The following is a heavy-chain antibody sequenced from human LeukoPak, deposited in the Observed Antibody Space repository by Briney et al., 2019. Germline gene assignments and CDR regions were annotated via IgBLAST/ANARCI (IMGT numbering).Heavy chain of an antibody. D-gene: IGHD5/OR15-5a*01. J-gene: IGHJ4*02. CDR2: ISAYNGNT. CDR3: ARGLRYGSNYFDY. Sequence: ASVKVSCKTSGYTLTSYDINWVRQAPGQGVEWMGWISAYNGNTNYAQRLQGRVTMTTETSTTTAYMELRNLRSDDTAVYFCARGLRYGSNYFDYWGQGTLVTVSS. V-gene: IGHV1-18*01. CDR1: GYTLTSYD.